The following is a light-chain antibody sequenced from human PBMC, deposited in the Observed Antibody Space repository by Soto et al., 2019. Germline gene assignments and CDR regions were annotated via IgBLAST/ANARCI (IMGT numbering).Light chain of an antibody. Sequence: AIQLTQSPSSLSASVGDRVTITCRASQGISSALAWYQQKPGKAPKLLIYDASSLESGVPSRFSGSGSGTDFTLTISSLPPEDFATYYCQQFNSYLPFTFGQGTRLEIK. V-gene: IGKV1-13*02. CDR3: QQFNSYLPFT. J-gene: IGKJ5*01. CDR1: QGISSA. CDR2: DAS.